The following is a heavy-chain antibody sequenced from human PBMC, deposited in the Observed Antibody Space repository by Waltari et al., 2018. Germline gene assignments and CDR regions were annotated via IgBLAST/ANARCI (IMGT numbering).Heavy chain of an antibody. V-gene: IGHV3-9*01. CDR2: INWKSGNI. CDR3: AKDGGDGYNTRGFDY. Sequence: EVQLVESGGGLVQPGRSLRLSCAAPGFTFADYAMHWVRQAPGKGLEWVSGINWKSGNIAYADSVKGRFTISRDNAKNSLYLQMNSLRAEDTALYYCAKDGGDGYNTRGFDYWGQGTLVTVSS. J-gene: IGHJ4*02. D-gene: IGHD3-16*01. CDR1: GFTFADYA.